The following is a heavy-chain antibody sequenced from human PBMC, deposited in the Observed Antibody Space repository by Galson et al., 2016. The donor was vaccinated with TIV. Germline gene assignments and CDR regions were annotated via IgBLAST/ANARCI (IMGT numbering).Heavy chain of an antibody. CDR2: INFMSGGT. V-gene: IGHV1-2*02. CDR1: GNTLTGYD. J-gene: IGHJ4*02. D-gene: IGHD1-26*01. CDR3: ASDWWVSYTDRPYFDY. Sequence: SVKVSCKASGNTLTGYDFHWVRQAPGKGLEWMGWINFMSGGTNYAERFQGRVTMTSDTSIGTAYMDLRRLRSDDTAVYFCASDWWVSYTDRPYFDYWGQGILVTVSS.